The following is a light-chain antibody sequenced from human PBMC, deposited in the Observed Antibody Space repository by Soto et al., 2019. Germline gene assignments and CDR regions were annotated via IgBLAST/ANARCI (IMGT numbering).Light chain of an antibody. CDR1: QSISSW. Sequence: DIQMTQSPSTLSASVGDRVTITCRASQSISSWLAWYQQKPGKAPKLLIYDASSLESGVPSRFSGSGSGTEFTLTISSLQPDDFATYYCQQYNSYSLFGQGPKVDIK. CDR3: QQYNSYSL. CDR2: DAS. V-gene: IGKV1-5*01. J-gene: IGKJ1*01.